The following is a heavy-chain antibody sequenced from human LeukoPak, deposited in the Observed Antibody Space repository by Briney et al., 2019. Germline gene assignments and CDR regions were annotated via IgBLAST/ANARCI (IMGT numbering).Heavy chain of an antibody. CDR3: ARGKKRSGCSTPSCYASSYYYYYMDV. J-gene: IGHJ6*03. CDR1: GGSISSSSYY. CDR2: VYYSGNT. V-gene: IGHV4-39*07. D-gene: IGHD2-2*01. Sequence: PSETLSLTCTVSGGSISSSSYYWGWIRQPPGKGLEWLGNVYYSGNTYYNPSFKSRVSISVDTSNNQFSLKLTSVTAADTAVYYCARGKKRSGCSTPSCYASSYYYYYMDVWGKGTTVTVSS.